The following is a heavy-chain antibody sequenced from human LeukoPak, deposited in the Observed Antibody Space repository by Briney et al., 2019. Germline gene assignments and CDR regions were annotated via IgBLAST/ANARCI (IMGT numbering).Heavy chain of an antibody. CDR1: GYTFTSNY. Sequence: ASVKVSCKASGYTFTSNYIHWVRQAPGQGLEWMGMIYPRDGSTSYAQKFQGRVTVTRDASTSTVHMELSGLRSEDTAVYYCARDQEGFDYWGQGTLVTVSS. V-gene: IGHV1-46*01. CDR2: IYPRDGST. CDR3: ARDQEGFDY. J-gene: IGHJ4*02.